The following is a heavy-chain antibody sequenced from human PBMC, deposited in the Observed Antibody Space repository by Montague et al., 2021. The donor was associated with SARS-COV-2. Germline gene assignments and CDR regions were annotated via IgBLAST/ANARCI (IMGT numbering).Heavy chain of an antibody. CDR2: IYYSGST. CDR3: AREPGYGDYFGN. D-gene: IGHD4-17*01. V-gene: IGHV4-59*01. CDR1: GGSISSYY. Sequence: SETLSLTCTVSGGSISSYYWSWIRQPPGKGLEWIGYIYYSGSTNYNPSLKSRVTISVDTSKNQFSLKLSSVTAADTAVYYCAREPGYGDYFGNWGQGTLVTVSS. J-gene: IGHJ4*02.